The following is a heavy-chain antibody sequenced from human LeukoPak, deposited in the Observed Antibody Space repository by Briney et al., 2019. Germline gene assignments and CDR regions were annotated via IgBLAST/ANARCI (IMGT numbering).Heavy chain of an antibody. J-gene: IGHJ6*03. D-gene: IGHD6-13*01. CDR1: GGSISSSSYY. CDR2: IYYSGST. CDR3: ARHVVPMKQLYYYYYMDV. V-gene: IGHV4-39*01. Sequence: SETLSLTCTVSGGSISSSSYYWGWIRQPPGKGLEWIGSIYYSGSTYYNPSLKSRVTISVDTSKNQFSLKLSSVTAADTAVYYCARHVVPMKQLYYYYYMDVWGKGTTVTVSS.